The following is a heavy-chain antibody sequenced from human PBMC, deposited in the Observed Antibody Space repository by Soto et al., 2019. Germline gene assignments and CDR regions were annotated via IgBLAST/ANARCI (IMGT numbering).Heavy chain of an antibody. CDR2: ISYDGSNK. CDR3: ARDPYSSGWYYFDY. Sequence: GGSLRLSCAASGFTFSSYAMHWVRQAPGKGLEWVAVISYDGSNKYYADSVKGRFTISRDNSKNTLYLQMNSLRAEDTAVYYCARDPYSSGWYYFDYWGQGTLVTVSS. J-gene: IGHJ4*02. D-gene: IGHD6-19*01. CDR1: GFTFSSYA. V-gene: IGHV3-30-3*01.